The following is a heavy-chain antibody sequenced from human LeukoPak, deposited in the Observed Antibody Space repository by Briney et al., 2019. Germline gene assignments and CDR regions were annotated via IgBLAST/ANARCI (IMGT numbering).Heavy chain of an antibody. J-gene: IGHJ4*02. Sequence: GASLQISCKGSGSIFTSYWIGWGRPLPGKRLEWMGIIYTSDSDTRYSPSFQGQVTISADKSISTAYLQWSSLKASDTAMYYCARRGYCSSTSCYTTLGPDYWGQGTLVTVSS. D-gene: IGHD2-2*02. CDR1: GSIFTSYW. V-gene: IGHV5-51*01. CDR2: IYTSDSDT. CDR3: ARRGYCSSTSCYTTLGPDY.